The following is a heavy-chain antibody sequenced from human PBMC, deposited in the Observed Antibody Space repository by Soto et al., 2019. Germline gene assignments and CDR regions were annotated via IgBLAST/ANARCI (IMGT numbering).Heavy chain of an antibody. CDR2: ISYDGSNK. V-gene: IGHV3-30-3*01. CDR1: GFTFSIYA. D-gene: IGHD2-15*01. Sequence: PGGSLRLSCAASGFTFSIYAMHWFRQAPGKGLEWVAVISYDGSNKNYADSVKGRFTISRDNSKNTLYLQMNSLRDEDTAVYYCACRYCSGGSCYWPPFDSWGQGTLVTVSS. J-gene: IGHJ4*02. CDR3: ACRYCSGGSCYWPPFDS.